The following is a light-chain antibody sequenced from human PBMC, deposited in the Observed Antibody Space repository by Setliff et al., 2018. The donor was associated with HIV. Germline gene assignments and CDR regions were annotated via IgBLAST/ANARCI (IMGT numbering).Light chain of an antibody. CDR3: AAWDDSLNGYV. Sequence: VLTQPPSASGTPGQRVTISCSGSSSNIGSNTVNWYQQLPGTAPKLLIYSNNQRPSGVPDRFSGSKSGTSASLAISGLQSEDEADYYCAAWDDSLNGYVFGTGTKVTVL. V-gene: IGLV1-44*01. J-gene: IGLJ1*01. CDR2: SNN. CDR1: SSNIGSNT.